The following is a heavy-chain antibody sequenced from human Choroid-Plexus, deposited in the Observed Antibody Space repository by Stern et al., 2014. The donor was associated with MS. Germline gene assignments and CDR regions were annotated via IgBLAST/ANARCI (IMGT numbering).Heavy chain of an antibody. V-gene: IGHV3-30*03. Sequence: VQLVESGGGVVQPGRPLRLSCVASGFTFGSCAMHWVRQAPGKGLEWVAGVSYDGSNKYYADSVKGRFTISRDNSQNTLYMQMSSLRPEDTAXXXXXKDRQYLTYF. CDR3: XKDRQYLTYF. J-gene: IGHJ2*01. D-gene: IGHD2/OR15-2a*01. CDR2: VSYDGSNK. CDR1: GFTFGSCA.